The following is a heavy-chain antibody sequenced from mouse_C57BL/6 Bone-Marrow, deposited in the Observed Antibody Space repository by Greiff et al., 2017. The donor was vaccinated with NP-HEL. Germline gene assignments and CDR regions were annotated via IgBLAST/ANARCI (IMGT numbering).Heavy chain of an antibody. D-gene: IGHD1-1*01. CDR2: INPSSGYT. CDR1: GYTFTSYT. Sequence: QVQLQQSGAELARPGASVKMSCKASGYTFTSYTMHWVKQRPGQGLEWIGYINPSSGYTKYNQKFKDKATLTADKSSSTAYMQRSSLTSEDSAVYYCASPYYYGSSFGYFDVWGTGTTVTVSS. J-gene: IGHJ1*03. CDR3: ASPYYYGSSFGYFDV. V-gene: IGHV1-4*01.